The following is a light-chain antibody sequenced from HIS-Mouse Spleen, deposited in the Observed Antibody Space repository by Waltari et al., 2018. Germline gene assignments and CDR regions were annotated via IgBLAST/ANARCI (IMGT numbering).Light chain of an antibody. J-gene: IGKJ1*01. Sequence: DIQLTQSPSFLSASVGDRVTITCRASQGISSYLAWYQQKPGKAPKLLMYAASTLQSGVPSRFSGSGSGTEFTLTISSLQPEDFATYYCQQLNSYPPTFGQGTKVEI. CDR3: QQLNSYPPT. CDR2: AAS. V-gene: IGKV1-9*01. CDR1: QGISSY.